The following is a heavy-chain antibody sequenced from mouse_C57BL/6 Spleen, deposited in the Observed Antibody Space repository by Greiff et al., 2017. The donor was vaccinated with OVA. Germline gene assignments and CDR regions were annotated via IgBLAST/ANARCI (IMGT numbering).Heavy chain of an antibody. Sequence: EVKLVESGGDLVKPGGSLKLSCAASGFTFSSYGMSWVRQTPDKRLEWVATISSGGSYTYYPDSVKGRFTISRDNAKNTLYLQMSSLKSEDTAMYYCASPITGTYAMDYWGQGTSVTVSS. D-gene: IGHD4-1*01. CDR2: ISSGGSYT. V-gene: IGHV5-6*01. CDR1: GFTFSSYG. CDR3: ASPITGTYAMDY. J-gene: IGHJ4*01.